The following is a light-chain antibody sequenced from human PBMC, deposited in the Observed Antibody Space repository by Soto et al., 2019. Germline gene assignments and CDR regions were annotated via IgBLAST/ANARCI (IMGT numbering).Light chain of an antibody. CDR1: QSISSW. CDR2: KAS. CDR3: QQYNSYSLT. V-gene: IGKV1-5*03. J-gene: IGKJ1*01. Sequence: DIQMTQSPSTLSASVGDRVTITCRASQSISSWLAWYQQKPGKAPKLLIYKASSLESGVPSRFSGSGSGTEFNFTISSLEADDFATYYCQQYNSYSLTFGQGTKVEIK.